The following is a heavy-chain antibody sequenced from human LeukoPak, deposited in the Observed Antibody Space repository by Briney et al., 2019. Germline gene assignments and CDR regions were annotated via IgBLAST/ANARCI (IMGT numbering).Heavy chain of an antibody. CDR3: AKEKWQLGDFDY. CDR1: GFTFSSYG. Sequence: PGGSLRLSCAASGFTFSSYGMHWVRQAPGKGLEWVAFIRYDGSNKYYADSVKCRFTTSRDNSKNTLYLQMNSLRAEDTAVYYCAKEKWQLGDFDYWGQGTLVTVSS. D-gene: IGHD6-6*01. J-gene: IGHJ4*02. V-gene: IGHV3-30*02. CDR2: IRYDGSNK.